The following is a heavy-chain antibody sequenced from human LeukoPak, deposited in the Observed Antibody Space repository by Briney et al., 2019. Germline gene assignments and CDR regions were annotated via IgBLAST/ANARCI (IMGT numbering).Heavy chain of an antibody. D-gene: IGHD3-3*01. V-gene: IGHV3-23*01. CDR1: GFTFSSYA. CDR3: AMTYDFWSGYYARYYFDY. J-gene: IGHJ4*02. CDR2: ISRSGGST. Sequence: PGGSLRLSCAASGFTFSSYAMSCVRQAPGKGLEWVSAISRSGGSTYYADSVKGRFTISRDNSMNTLYLQMNSLRAEDTAVYYCAMTYDFWSGYYARYYFDYWGQGTLVTVSS.